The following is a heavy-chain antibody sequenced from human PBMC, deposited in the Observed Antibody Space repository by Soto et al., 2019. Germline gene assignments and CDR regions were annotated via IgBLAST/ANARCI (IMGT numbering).Heavy chain of an antibody. CDR3: ARSYCSRTSCHKGYYYYYMDV. V-gene: IGHV1-18*01. Sequence: QVQLVQSGAEVKKPGASVKVSCKASGYTFTSYGISWVRQAPGQGLEWMGWISAYNGNTNYAQKLQGRVTMTTDTSTSTAYMELRSLRSDDTAVYYCARSYCSRTSCHKGYYYYYMDVWGKGTTVTVSS. D-gene: IGHD2-2*02. J-gene: IGHJ6*03. CDR2: ISAYNGNT. CDR1: GYTFTSYG.